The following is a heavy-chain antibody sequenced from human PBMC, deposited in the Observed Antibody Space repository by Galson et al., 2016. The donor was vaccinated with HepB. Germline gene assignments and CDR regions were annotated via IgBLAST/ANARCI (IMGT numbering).Heavy chain of an antibody. CDR3: ARTKWGWFDP. CDR2: TYYRSKWYH. Sequence: CAISGDSVSSNSAAWSWIRQSPSRGLEWLGRTYYRSKWYHDYAVSVKSRILINPGTSKNHFSLQLNSVTPEDTAVYYCARTKWGWFDPWGQGTLVTVSS. V-gene: IGHV6-1*01. D-gene: IGHD2-8*01. J-gene: IGHJ5*02. CDR1: GDSVSSNSAA.